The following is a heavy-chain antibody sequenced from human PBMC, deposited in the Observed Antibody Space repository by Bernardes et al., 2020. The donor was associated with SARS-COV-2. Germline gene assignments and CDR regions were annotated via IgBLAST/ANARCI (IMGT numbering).Heavy chain of an antibody. CDR1: GFTFSSYG. V-gene: IGHV3-30*03. CDR3: VRDVAVTGTHFDY. D-gene: IGHD2-21*02. J-gene: IGHJ4*02. Sequence: GGSLRLSCAASGFTFSSYGMHWVRQAPGKGLEWVAVISYDGSNKYYADSVKGRFTISRDNAKNTLYLQMNSLRAEDTAVYYCVRDVAVTGTHFDYWGQGTLVTVSS. CDR2: ISYDGSNK.